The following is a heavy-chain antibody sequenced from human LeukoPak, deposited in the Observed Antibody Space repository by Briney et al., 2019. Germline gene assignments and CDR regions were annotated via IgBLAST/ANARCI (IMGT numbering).Heavy chain of an antibody. D-gene: IGHD2-8*01. CDR3: AKEPSYCTNGVCYSRVFDR. J-gene: IGHJ5*02. CDR1: GFTFSSYG. CDR2: ISGSGDGT. V-gene: IGHV3-23*01. Sequence: GGSLRLSCAASGFTFSSYGMHWVRQAPGKGLEWVSAISGSGDGTYYADSVKGRFTISRDNSKNTLYLQMSGLRAEDTAAYYCAKEPSYCTNGVCYSRVFDRWGQGTLVTVSS.